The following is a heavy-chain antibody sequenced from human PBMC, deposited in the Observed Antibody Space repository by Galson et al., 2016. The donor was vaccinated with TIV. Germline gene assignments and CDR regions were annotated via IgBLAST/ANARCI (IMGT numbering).Heavy chain of an antibody. CDR3: ARVHRGPPPIQFLNWFDP. V-gene: IGHV1-18*01. D-gene: IGHD3-3*01. Sequence: SVKVSCKASGYTFPMYGITWVRQAPGQGLEWMRWISTSNGNTKYAQKIQDRVTMATDTSTTTAYMELRSLRSDDTAVYYCARVHRGPPPIQFLNWFDPWGQGTLVTVSS. CDR2: ISTSNGNT. CDR1: GYTFPMYG. J-gene: IGHJ5*02.